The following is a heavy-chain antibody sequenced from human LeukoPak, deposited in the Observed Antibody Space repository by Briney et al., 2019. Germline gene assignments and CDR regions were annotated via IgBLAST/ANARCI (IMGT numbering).Heavy chain of an antibody. CDR1: GYTFTSYD. D-gene: IGHD3-10*01. J-gene: IGHJ4*02. V-gene: IGHV1-8*01. Sequence: ASVKLSCKASGYTFTSYDINWVRQATGQGLEWMGWMNPDSGNTGYAQKFQGRVTMARNTSISTAYMELSSLRSEDAAVYYCARPPRRMVRGVMGGYWGQGTLVTVSS. CDR2: MNPDSGNT. CDR3: ARPPRRMVRGVMGGY.